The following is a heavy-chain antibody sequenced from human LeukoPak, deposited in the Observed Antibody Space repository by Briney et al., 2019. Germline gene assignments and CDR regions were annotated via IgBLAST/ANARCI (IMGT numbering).Heavy chain of an antibody. D-gene: IGHD3-9*01. V-gene: IGHV4-30-2*01. CDR1: GGSISSGGYY. Sequence: SETLSLTCTVSGGSISSGGYYWSWIRQPPGKGLEWIGYIYHSGSTYYNPSLKSRVTISVDRSKNQFSLKLSSVTAADTAVYYCARAHYDILTGYPPGAYYFDYWGQGTLVTVSS. J-gene: IGHJ4*02. CDR2: IYHSGST. CDR3: ARAHYDILTGYPPGAYYFDY.